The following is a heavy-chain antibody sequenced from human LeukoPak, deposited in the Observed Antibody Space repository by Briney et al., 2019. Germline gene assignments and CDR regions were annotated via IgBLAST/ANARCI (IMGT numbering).Heavy chain of an antibody. CDR2: INIGSNSI. V-gene: IGHV3-48*01. D-gene: IGHD1-26*01. Sequence: GSLTLSCAASGFTFSSYSMSWVRQAPAKGLEWISYINIGSNSIYYADSVKGRFTISRDNAKNSLYLQMNSLRAEDTAVYSCAREPRFGSYSIDYWGQGTLVTVSS. J-gene: IGHJ4*02. CDR3: AREPRFGSYSIDY. CDR1: GFTFSSYS.